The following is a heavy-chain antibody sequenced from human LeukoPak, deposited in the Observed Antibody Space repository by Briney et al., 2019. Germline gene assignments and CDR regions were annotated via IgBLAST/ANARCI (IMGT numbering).Heavy chain of an antibody. CDR3: ASSGTGGYFDY. Sequence: SETLSLTCTVSGGSISSYYWSWIRQPAGKGLEWIGYIYYSGSTNYNPSLKSRVTISVDTSKNQFSLKLSSVTAADTAVYYCASSGTGGYFDYWGQGTLVTVSS. D-gene: IGHD3/OR15-3a*01. CDR2: IYYSGST. J-gene: IGHJ4*02. CDR1: GGSISSYY. V-gene: IGHV4-59*01.